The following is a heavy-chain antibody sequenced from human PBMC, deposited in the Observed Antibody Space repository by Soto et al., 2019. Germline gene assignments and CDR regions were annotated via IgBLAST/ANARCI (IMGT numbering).Heavy chain of an antibody. CDR3: ARALTMSGYPYHFDY. CDR2: INPSGGST. D-gene: IGHD3-3*01. V-gene: IGHV1-46*01. Sequence: QVQLVQSGAEVKKPGASVKISCKASGYTFTSYYMHWVRQAPGQGLEWMGIINPSGGSTSYAQKFQGSGTMTRDTSTSTVYKELSSLRSEDTAVYYCARALTMSGYPYHFDYWGQGTLVTVSS. J-gene: IGHJ4*02. CDR1: GYTFTSYY.